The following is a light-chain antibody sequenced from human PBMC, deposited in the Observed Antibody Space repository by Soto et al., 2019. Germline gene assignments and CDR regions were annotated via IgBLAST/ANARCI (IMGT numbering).Light chain of an antibody. J-gene: IGKJ5*01. CDR3: XXXXXXPXT. CDR2: AAS. CDR1: QDINTY. V-gene: IGKV1-9*01. Sequence: DIQLTQSPSFLSASVGDRVTITCRASQDINTYLAWYQQKPGKAPKLLIFAASTLQNGVPSRFSGSGSGTXFTVXXXSXXPEDXXXXXXXXXXXXPXTXGQGTRLEIK.